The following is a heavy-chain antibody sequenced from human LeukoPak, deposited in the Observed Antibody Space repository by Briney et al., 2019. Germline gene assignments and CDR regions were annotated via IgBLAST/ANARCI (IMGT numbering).Heavy chain of an antibody. Sequence: PGGSLRLSCAASGFTFSSYGMHWVRQAPGKGLEWVAVISYDGSNKYYADSVKGRFTISRDNSKNTLYLQMNSLRAEDTAVYYCAKDSEDTALDYWGQGTLVTVSS. D-gene: IGHD5-18*01. V-gene: IGHV3-30*18. CDR1: GFTFSSYG. J-gene: IGHJ4*02. CDR3: AKDSEDTALDY. CDR2: ISYDGSNK.